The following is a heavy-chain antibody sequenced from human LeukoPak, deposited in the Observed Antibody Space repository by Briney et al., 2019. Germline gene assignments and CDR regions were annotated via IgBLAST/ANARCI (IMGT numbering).Heavy chain of an antibody. D-gene: IGHD6-19*01. Sequence: ASVKVSCKASGYTFTSYGISWVRQAPGQGLEWMGWISAYNGNTNYAQKLQGRVTMTTDTSTSTAYMELRSLRSDDTAVYYCAREASGWYKEGNRKADWFDPWGQGTLVTVSP. V-gene: IGHV1-18*01. CDR3: AREASGWYKEGNRKADWFDP. CDR1: GYTFTSYG. J-gene: IGHJ5*02. CDR2: ISAYNGNT.